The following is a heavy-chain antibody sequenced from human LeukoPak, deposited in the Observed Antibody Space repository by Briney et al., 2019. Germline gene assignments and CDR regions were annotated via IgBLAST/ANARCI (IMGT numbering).Heavy chain of an antibody. J-gene: IGHJ6*03. D-gene: IGHD1-1*01. CDR3: ARGREDLVRTMSASYHYYYYMDV. CDR1: GGSLSAYF. CDR2: VNPGGTT. V-gene: IGHV4-34*01. Sequence: SETLSLTCAVHGGSLSAYFWSWLRQAPGKGLEWIGEVNPGGTTNYSPSLESRVSMSLDTSKNQFSLILNSVTAADTAMYFCARGREDLVRTMSASYHYYYYMDVWGKGTTVIVSS.